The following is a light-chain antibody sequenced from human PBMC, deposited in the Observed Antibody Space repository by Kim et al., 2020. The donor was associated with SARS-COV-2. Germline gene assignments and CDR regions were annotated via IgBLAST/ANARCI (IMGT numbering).Light chain of an antibody. CDR3: QVWDSSSDHPV. V-gene: IGLV3-21*04. CDR1: NIGSKS. J-gene: IGLJ3*02. CDR2: YDS. Sequence: APGKTAKITRGGNNIGSKSVLLYQQKPGQAPVLVIYYDSDRPSGIPERFSGSNSGNTATLTISRVEAGDEADYYCQVWDSSSDHPVFVGGTQLTVL.